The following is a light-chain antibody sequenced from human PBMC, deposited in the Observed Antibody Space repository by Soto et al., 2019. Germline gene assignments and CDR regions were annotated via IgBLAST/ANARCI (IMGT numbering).Light chain of an antibody. J-gene: IGKJ1*01. V-gene: IGKV1-27*01. CDR2: AAS. CDR1: QGISNY. CDR3: LQDYSYPWT. Sequence: DIHMAHAPSSLSASLVDRVTVTCRASQGISNYLAWYQQKPGKVPKLLIYAASTLQSGVPSRFSGSGSGTDFTLTISSLQPEDFATYYCLQDYSYPWTFGQGTKVDIK.